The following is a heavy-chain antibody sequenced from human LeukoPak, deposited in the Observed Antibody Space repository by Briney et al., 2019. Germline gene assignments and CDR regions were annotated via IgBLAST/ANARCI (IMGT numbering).Heavy chain of an antibody. CDR1: GYTFTDYY. V-gene: IGHV1-69-2*01. CDR2: VYPEDGET. Sequence: GASVKVSCKVSGYTFTDYYMHWVQQAPGKGLEWMGLVYPEDGETIYAEKFQSRVTITADTSTDTAYMELRSPRTEATAVYYCATDDYSGLLDFWGQGTMVTVSS. J-gene: IGHJ3*01. D-gene: IGHD4-11*01. CDR3: ATDDYSGLLDF.